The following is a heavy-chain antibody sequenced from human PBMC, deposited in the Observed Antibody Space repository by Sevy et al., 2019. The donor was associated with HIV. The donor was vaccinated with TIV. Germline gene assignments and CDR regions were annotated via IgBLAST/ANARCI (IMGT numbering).Heavy chain of an antibody. CDR3: AKKRGXSGSYSGMDV. CDR1: GFTFSNYA. D-gene: IGHD1-26*01. Sequence: GGSLRLSCAASGFTFSNYAMSWVRQAPGKGLEWVSAIPSSHNITYYAESVKGRFTISRDNSKNTLYLEMNSLRADDTAVYYCAKKRGXSGSYSGMDVWGQXTTVTVSS. J-gene: IGHJ6*01. V-gene: IGHV3-23*01. CDR2: IPSSHNIT.